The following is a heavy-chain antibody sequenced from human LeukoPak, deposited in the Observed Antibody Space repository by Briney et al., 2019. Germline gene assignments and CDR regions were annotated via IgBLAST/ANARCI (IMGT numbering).Heavy chain of an antibody. CDR3: ARGSYYMDV. CDR1: GYSFTSYW. J-gene: IGHJ6*03. Sequence: GESLKISCQGSGYSFTSYWLAWGRQMPGKGLEWMGIIYPGDSDTRYSPSFQGQVTISADKSISTAYLQWSTLKASDSAMYYCARGSYYMDVWGKGTTVTASS. V-gene: IGHV5-51*01. CDR2: IYPGDSDT.